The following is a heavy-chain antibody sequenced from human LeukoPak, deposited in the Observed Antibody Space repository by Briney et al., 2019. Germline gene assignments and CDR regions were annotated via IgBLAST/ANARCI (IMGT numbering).Heavy chain of an antibody. J-gene: IGHJ6*03. CDR3: GRGARARGWFGGPDHYYYMDV. D-gene: IGHD3-10*01. CDR2: ISAYNGNT. V-gene: IGHV1-18*01. Sequence: ASVKVSCKASGYTFTSYGISWVRQAPGQGLEWMGWISAYNGNTNYAQKFQGRVTMTRDTSISTAYMELSRLRSDDTAVYYCGRGARARGWFGGPDHYYYMDVWGKGTTVTISS. CDR1: GYTFTSYG.